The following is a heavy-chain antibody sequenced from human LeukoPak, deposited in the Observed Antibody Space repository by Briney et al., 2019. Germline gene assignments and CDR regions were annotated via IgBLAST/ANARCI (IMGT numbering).Heavy chain of an antibody. CDR1: GYTFTGYY. J-gene: IGHJ5*02. V-gene: IGHV1-2*06. D-gene: IGHD2-2*01. CDR2: INPNSGDT. Sequence: GASVKVSCMASGYTFTGYYMHWVRLAPGQGLEWMGRINPNSGDTNYVRKFQGRVTMTRDTSISTAYMELSRLRSDDTAVYYCARDRVVVVPAVTKSGRFDPWGQGTLVTVSS. CDR3: ARDRVVVVPAVTKSGRFDP.